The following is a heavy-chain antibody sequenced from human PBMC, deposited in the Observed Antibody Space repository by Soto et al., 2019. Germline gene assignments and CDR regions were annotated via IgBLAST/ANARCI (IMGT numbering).Heavy chain of an antibody. V-gene: IGHV3-23*01. Sequence: PGGSLRLSCAASGFTFSSYAMSWVRQAPGKGLEWVSAISGSGGSTYYADSVKGRFTISRDNSKNTLYLQMNSLRAEDTAVYYCAGADYYYYYGMDVWGQGTTVTVSS. CDR3: AGADYYYYYGMDV. CDR2: ISGSGGST. J-gene: IGHJ6*02. D-gene: IGHD6-19*01. CDR1: GFTFSSYA.